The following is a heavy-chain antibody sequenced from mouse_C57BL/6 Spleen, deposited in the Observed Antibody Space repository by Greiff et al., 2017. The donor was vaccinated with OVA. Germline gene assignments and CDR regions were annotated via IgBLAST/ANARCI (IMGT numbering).Heavy chain of an antibody. CDR3: AMSYGYDGAY. CDR2: INPSTGGT. Sequence: VQLQQSGPELVKPGASVKISCKASGYSFTGYYMNWVKQSTEKSLEWIGEINPSTGGTTYNQKFKAKATLTVDKSSSTAYMQLKSLTSEDSAVYYCAMSYGYDGAYWGQGTLVTVSA. V-gene: IGHV1-42*01. CDR1: GYSFTGYY. J-gene: IGHJ3*01. D-gene: IGHD2-2*01.